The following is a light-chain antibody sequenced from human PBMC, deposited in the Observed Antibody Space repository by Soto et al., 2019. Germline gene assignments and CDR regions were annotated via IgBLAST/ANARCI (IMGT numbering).Light chain of an antibody. CDR1: QSVTSSY. CDR3: QQYGTSPWT. V-gene: IGKV3-20*01. Sequence: EIVLTQSPGTLSLSPEERATISCRASQSVTSSYLAWYQQKPGQAPRLLIYGASSRATGIPDRFSGSGSGTDFTLTISRLVPEDFAVYYCQQYGTSPWTFGQGTKVDIK. J-gene: IGKJ1*01. CDR2: GAS.